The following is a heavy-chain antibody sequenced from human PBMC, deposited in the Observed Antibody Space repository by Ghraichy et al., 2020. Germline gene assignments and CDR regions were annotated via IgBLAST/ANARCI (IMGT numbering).Heavy chain of an antibody. V-gene: IGHV4-39*01. J-gene: IGHJ5*02. CDR1: GGSISSSSYY. D-gene: IGHD3-3*01. CDR3: AGTHYDVWTGYYPHATFDP. Sequence: SETLSLTCTVSGGSISSSSYYWGWIRQPPGKGLQWIGSIYYTGSTYYNPSLKSRVTISVDTSKNQFSLKLSSVTAADTAVYYCAGTHYDVWTGYYPHATFDPWGQGTLVTVSS. CDR2: IYYTGST.